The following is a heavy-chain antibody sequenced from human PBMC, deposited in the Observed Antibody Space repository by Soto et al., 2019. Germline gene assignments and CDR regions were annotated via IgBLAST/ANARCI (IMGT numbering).Heavy chain of an antibody. CDR3: AAVPTDHYCSGGSCYGY. V-gene: IGHV4-34*01. CDR1: GGSFSDYY. Sequence: SETLSLTCAVYGGSFSDYYWSWIRQPPGKGLEWIGEINHSGSTHYNPSLKSRVTISVDTSKTQFSLNLSSVTAADTAVYYCAAVPTDHYCSGGSCYGYWGQGTLVTVSS. D-gene: IGHD2-15*01. CDR2: INHSGST. J-gene: IGHJ4*02.